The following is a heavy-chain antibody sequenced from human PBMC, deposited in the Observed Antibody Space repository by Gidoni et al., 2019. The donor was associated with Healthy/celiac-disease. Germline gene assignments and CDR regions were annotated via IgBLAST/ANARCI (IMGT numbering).Heavy chain of an antibody. D-gene: IGHD6-13*01. CDR3: ASPLTYSSSWGDAFDI. Sequence: QMQLVQSGAEVKKTGSSVKVSCKASGYTFTYRYLHWVRQAPGQALEWMGWITPFNGNTNYAQKFQDRGTITRDRSMSTAYMELSSLRSEDTAMYYCASPLTYSSSWGDAFDIWGQGTMVTVSS. CDR1: GYTFTYRY. J-gene: IGHJ3*02. V-gene: IGHV1-45*02. CDR2: ITPFNGNT.